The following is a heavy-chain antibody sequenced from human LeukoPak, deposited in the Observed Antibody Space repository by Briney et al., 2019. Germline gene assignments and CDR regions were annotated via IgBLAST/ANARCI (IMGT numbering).Heavy chain of an antibody. CDR2: INPNSGGT. D-gene: IGHD3-3*01. J-gene: IGHJ4*02. CDR3: ARDKGVWSGYFDY. Sequence: GASLKVSRKAAGYTFTGYDMHWVRQAPGQRLEWMGWINPNSGGTNYAQKFQGRVTMTRDTSISTAYMELSRLRSDDTAVYYCARDKGVWSGYFDYWGQGTLVTVSS. CDR1: GYTFTGYD. V-gene: IGHV1-2*02.